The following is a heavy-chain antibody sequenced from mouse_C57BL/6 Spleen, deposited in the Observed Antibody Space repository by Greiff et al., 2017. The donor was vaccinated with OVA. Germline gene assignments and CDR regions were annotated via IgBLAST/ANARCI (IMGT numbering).Heavy chain of an antibody. V-gene: IGHV1-75*01. Sequence: QVQLKESGPELVKPGASVKISCKASGYTFTDYYINWVKQRPGQGLEWIGWIFPGSGSTYYNEKFKGQATLTVDKSSSTAYMLLSSLTSEDSAVYFCARYDYDVRYYAMDYWGQGTSVTVSS. CDR2: IFPGSGST. D-gene: IGHD2-4*01. CDR3: ARYDYDVRYYAMDY. J-gene: IGHJ4*01. CDR1: GYTFTDYY.